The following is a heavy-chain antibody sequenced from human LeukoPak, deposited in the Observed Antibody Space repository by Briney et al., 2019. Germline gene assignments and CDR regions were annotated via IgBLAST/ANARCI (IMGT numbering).Heavy chain of an antibody. V-gene: IGHV3-66*01. CDR1: GFTFSSYA. Sequence: GGSLRLSCAASGFTFSSYAMHWVRQAPGKGLEWASVIYSGGSTYYADSVKGRFTISRDNSKNTLYLQMNSLRAEDTAVYYCARVVATRSLDYWGQGTLVTVSS. CDR3: ARVVATRSLDY. J-gene: IGHJ4*02. CDR2: IYSGGST. D-gene: IGHD5-12*01.